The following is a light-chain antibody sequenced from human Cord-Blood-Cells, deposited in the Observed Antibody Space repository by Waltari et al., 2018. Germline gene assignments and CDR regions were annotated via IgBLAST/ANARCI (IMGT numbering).Light chain of an antibody. Sequence: EVVLTQSPVTLSLSPGERATLSCRASPRVSSYLAWYQQKPGQAPRLVIYDAANRATGIPSRFRCSGSGAEFTLTIGSLEPEDFAVYYCQQRSSGPPCAFGQGTKVESK. CDR1: PRVSSY. CDR2: DAA. CDR3: QQRSSGPPCA. V-gene: IGKV3-11*01. J-gene: IGKJ1*01.